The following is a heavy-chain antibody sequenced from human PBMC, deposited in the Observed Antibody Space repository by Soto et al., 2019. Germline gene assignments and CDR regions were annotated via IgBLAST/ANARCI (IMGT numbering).Heavy chain of an antibody. J-gene: IGHJ6*02. CDR1: GFTVSSNY. CDR3: ARKRGYSYGYYYGMDV. Sequence: EVQLVESGGGLVQPGGSLRLSCAASGFTVSSNYMSWVRQAPGKGLEWVSVIYSGGSTYYADSVKGRFTISRDNSKNTLYLQMNSLRAEDTAVYYCARKRGYSYGYYYGMDVWGQGTTVTVSS. V-gene: IGHV3-66*01. D-gene: IGHD5-18*01. CDR2: IYSGGST.